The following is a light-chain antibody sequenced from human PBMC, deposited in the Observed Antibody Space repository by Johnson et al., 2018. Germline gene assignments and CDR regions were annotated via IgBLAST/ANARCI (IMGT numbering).Light chain of an antibody. CDR1: RSNIGNNY. V-gene: IGLV1-51*02. CDR2: ENN. Sequence: QSVLTQPPSVSAAPGQKVTISCSGSRSNIGNNYVSWYQQLPGTAPKLLIYENNKRPSGIPDRFSGSKSGTSATLGITGIHTGEEDAYYCGTWDSSLGAGNVFGTGTKVTVL. J-gene: IGLJ1*01. CDR3: GTWDSSLGAGNV.